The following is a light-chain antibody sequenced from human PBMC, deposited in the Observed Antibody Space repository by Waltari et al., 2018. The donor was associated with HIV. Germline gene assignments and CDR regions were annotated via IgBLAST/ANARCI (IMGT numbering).Light chain of an antibody. V-gene: IGLV1-47*01. J-gene: IGLJ3*02. CDR3: ASWDDKLSHWV. Sequence: QSVLTQPPSASKTPGQSVPMSCSGTDSNVGTNFVSWFQQVPAGAPKPVIYRNDRRPSGVPDRFSAAKSGSSASLAISGLQSDDEADYFCASWDDKLSHWVFGGGTKLTV. CDR2: RND. CDR1: DSNVGTNF.